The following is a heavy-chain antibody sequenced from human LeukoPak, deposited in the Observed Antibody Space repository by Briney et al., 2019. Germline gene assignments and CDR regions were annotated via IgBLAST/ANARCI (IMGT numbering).Heavy chain of an antibody. V-gene: IGHV3-23*01. D-gene: IGHD1-7*01. J-gene: IGHJ4*02. CDR2: ISGDGGST. CDR3: AKDRIPGTGTLLGF. CDR1: GFTFRMYA. Sequence: HPGGSLRLSCTASGFTFRMYAMSWVRQAPGKGLEWVSTISGDGGSTFYADSVKGRFTISRDNSKNTLSLQMNGLRADDTALYYCAKDRIPGTGTLLGFWGQGTLVTVSS.